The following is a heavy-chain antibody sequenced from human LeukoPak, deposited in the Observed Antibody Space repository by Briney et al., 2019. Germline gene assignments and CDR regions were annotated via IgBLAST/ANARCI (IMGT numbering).Heavy chain of an antibody. CDR1: GGTVSSYA. D-gene: IGHD5-12*01. Sequence: SVKVSCKASGGTVSSYAILWVRPALRQGLEWMERRIPILGTAKYPHKFQGRVHNTTDKSPRPVHIEPSRLRCQDPAVYFCARGRAYSCYRRGLYPYYFDYWGQGTLVTVSS. CDR2: RIPILGTA. J-gene: IGHJ4*02. V-gene: IGHV1-69*05. CDR3: ARGRAYSCYRRGLYPYYFDY.